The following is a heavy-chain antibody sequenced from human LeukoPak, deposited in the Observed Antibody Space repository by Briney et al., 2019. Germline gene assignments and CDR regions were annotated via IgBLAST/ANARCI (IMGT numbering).Heavy chain of an antibody. V-gene: IGHV4-59*08. J-gene: IGHJ6*02. Sequence: SETLSLTCSVARGSISAEYWSWSRQPPGKGLEWIAYIYSTVSTNYNPSLKSRVTMSVDTSKNQFSLKLSSVTAADTAVYYCARQFQSFSSAMDVWGQGSTVTVSS. CDR1: RGSISAEY. CDR3: ARQFQSFSSAMDV. CDR2: IYSTVST.